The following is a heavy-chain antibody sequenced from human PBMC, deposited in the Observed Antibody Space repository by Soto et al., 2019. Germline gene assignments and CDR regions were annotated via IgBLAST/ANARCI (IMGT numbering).Heavy chain of an antibody. Sequence: GGSLRLSCAASEFTFSSYAMHWVRQAPGKGLEWVAVISYDESDTYYADSVKGRFTISRDNSKSTLYLQMSSLRAEDTAVYYCAKDLWGSLLRGALNWFDPWGQGTLVTVSS. CDR1: EFTFSSYA. D-gene: IGHD3-16*02. V-gene: IGHV3-30*18. CDR3: AKDLWGSLLRGALNWFDP. J-gene: IGHJ5*02. CDR2: ISYDESDT.